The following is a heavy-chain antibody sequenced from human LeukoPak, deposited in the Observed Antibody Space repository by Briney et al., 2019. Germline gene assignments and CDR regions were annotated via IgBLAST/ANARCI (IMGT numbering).Heavy chain of an antibody. CDR1: GFTFNSYA. CDR3: VKGGDGSIPFDY. Sequence: PGGSLRLSCAASGFTFNSYAMHWARQAPGKGLEWVAIISFDGSNIQFGDSARGRFTISRDNPKNTVFLQMNSLRGDDTAVYYCVKGGDGSIPFDYWGQGTLVTVSS. J-gene: IGHJ4*02. V-gene: IGHV3-30*18. CDR2: ISFDGSNI. D-gene: IGHD5-24*01.